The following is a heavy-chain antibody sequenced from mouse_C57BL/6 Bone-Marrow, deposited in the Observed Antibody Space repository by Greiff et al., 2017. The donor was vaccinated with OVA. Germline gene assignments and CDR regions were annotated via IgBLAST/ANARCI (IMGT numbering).Heavy chain of an antibody. D-gene: IGHD2-5*01. Sequence: QVQLKESGAELVKPGASVKISCKASGYAFSSYWMNWVKQRTGQGLEWIREIYPRSGNTYYNEKFKGKATLTADKSSSTAYMEFRSLTSEDSAVYFCARRRGYSNYDYFDYWGQGTTLTVSS. J-gene: IGHJ2*01. V-gene: IGHV1-81*01. CDR3: ARRRGYSNYDYFDY. CDR1: GYAFSSYW. CDR2: IYPRSGNT.